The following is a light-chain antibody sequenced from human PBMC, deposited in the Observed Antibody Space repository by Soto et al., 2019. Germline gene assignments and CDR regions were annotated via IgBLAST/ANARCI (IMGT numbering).Light chain of an antibody. V-gene: IGKV1-17*01. Sequence: DIQMTQSPSSLSASVGDRVTITCRASQGIRNDLLGWYQQKPGKAPKCLIYNASSLQSGVPSRFSGSGSGTEFTLTISSLQPEDFATYYCLQHDTYPLTFGRGTKVDIK. CDR3: LQHDTYPLT. CDR2: NAS. CDR1: QGIRND. J-gene: IGKJ1*01.